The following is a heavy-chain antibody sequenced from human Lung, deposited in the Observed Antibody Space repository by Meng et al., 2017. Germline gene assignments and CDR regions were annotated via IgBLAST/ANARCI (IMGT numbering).Heavy chain of an antibody. Sequence: QGRVQEAGAEIVKPSQTLSISGTVSGGSISSSNCYWSWIRQPPGKGLEWSGHIYNSGSTYYNPSLKSRITISVDTSKNQFSLKLSSVTAADTAVYYCARGQKGYFDLWGRGTLVTVSS. J-gene: IGHJ2*01. CDR1: GGSISSSNCY. CDR2: IYNSGST. V-gene: IGHV4-30-4*01. CDR3: ARGQKGYFDL.